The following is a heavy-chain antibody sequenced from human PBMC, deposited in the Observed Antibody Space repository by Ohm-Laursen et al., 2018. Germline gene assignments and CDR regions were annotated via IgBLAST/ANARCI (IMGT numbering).Heavy chain of an antibody. CDR1: GFTFDNYG. Sequence: GSLRLSCSAFGFTFDNYGMNWVRQAPGKGLEWVSGINWNGGSTDYADSVKGRFTISRDNGKNSLYLQMNSLRAEDTALYYCARDRGSSSYYGMDVWGQGTTVTVSS. D-gene: IGHD6-13*01. CDR2: INWNGGST. V-gene: IGHV3-20*04. CDR3: ARDRGSSSYYGMDV. J-gene: IGHJ6*02.